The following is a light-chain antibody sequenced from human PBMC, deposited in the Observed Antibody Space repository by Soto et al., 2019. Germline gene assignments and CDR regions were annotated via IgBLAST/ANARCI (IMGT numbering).Light chain of an antibody. CDR3: CSYAGSNTFDVV. J-gene: IGLJ2*01. CDR2: EGS. Sequence: QSVLTQPASVSGSPGQSITISCTGTSSDVGSYNLVSWYQQHPGKAPKLMIYEGSKRPSGVSNRFSGSKSGNTASLTISGLQAEDEADYYCCSYAGSNTFDVVFGGGTKLTVL. V-gene: IGLV2-23*03. CDR1: SSDVGSYNL.